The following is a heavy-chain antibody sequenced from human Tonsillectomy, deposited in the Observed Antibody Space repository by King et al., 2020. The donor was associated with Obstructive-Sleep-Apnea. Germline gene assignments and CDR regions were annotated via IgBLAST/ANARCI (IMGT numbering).Heavy chain of an antibody. CDR3: ARADGSSFDP. Sequence: VQLVESGGGLVKPGGSLRLSCAASGFTFSSYSMNWVRQAPGKGLEWVSSISSSSSYIYFADTVKGRFTISRDNAKNSLYLQMNSLRSEDTAVYYCARADGSSFDPWGQGTLFTVSS. D-gene: IGHD3-10*01. CDR2: ISSSSSYI. J-gene: IGHJ5*02. CDR1: GFTFSSYS. V-gene: IGHV3-21*01.